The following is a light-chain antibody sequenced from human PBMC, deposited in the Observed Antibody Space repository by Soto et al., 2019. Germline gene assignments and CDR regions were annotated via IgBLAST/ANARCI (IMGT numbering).Light chain of an antibody. Sequence: DIQMTQSPSSLSASVGDTVTVTCRASQSINIHLNWYQQKPGEAPNLLIYTGFNLERGVPSRFRGSGSGTTFTLTISSLQPEDLGTYFCQQSHNKPYTFGQGTKLEI. V-gene: IGKV1-39*01. CDR2: TGF. J-gene: IGKJ2*01. CDR1: QSINIH. CDR3: QQSHNKPYT.